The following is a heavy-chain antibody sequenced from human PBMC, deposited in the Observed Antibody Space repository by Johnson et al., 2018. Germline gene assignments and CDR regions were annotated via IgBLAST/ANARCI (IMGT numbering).Heavy chain of an antibody. CDR2: IIPIIAIA. J-gene: IGHJ3*01. V-gene: IGHV1-69*09. CDR1: GGSFSSYA. D-gene: IGHD4-17*01. Sequence: QVQLVQSGAEVKKXGSSXKVXCKASGGSFSSYAISWVRQAPGQGLEWMGRIIPIIAIANYAQKFQVRVPITADKSTRTAYMELGSLRFEDTAVYYCAREPHRDYFDAFDLWGQGTMVTVSS. CDR3: AREPHRDYFDAFDL.